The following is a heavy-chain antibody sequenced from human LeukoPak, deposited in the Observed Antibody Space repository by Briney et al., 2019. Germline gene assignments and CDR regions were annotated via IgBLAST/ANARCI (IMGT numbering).Heavy chain of an antibody. J-gene: IGHJ4*02. D-gene: IGHD1-1*01. CDR2: IKEDGSES. V-gene: IGHV3-7*01. Sequence: SGGSLRLSCAASGFTFSRYWMTWVRQAPGKGLEWVANIKEDGSESSYVESVKGRFTISRDNAKNSLYLQLNGLRAEDTAVYFCARQRYSDYWGQGTLVTVSS. CDR3: ARQRYSDY. CDR1: GFTFSRYW.